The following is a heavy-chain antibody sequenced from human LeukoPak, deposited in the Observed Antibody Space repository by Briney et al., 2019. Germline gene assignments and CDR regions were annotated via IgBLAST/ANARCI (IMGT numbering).Heavy chain of an antibody. V-gene: IGHV3-48*04. CDR2: ISSSSSTI. Sequence: GGSLRLSCAASGFTFSSYSMNWVRQAPGKGLEWVSYISSSSSTIYYADSVKGRFTISRDNAKNSLHLQMNSLRGEDTAVYYCARGRVSPDVWGKGTTVTVSS. CDR3: ARGRVSPDV. J-gene: IGHJ6*04. CDR1: GFTFSSYS.